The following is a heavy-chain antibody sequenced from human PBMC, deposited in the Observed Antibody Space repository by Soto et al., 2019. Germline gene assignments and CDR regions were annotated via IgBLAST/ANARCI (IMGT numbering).Heavy chain of an antibody. V-gene: IGHV3-30*18. CDR1: GFTFSTYG. Sequence: QVQLVESGGGVVQPGRSLRLSCAASGFTFSTYGMHWVRQAPGKGLEWVAVISYDAKHKYYAGSLKGRFTISRDNSKNTLYLQMNSLRAEDTAVYYCAKGAVQDLWSGYYTLFDYWGQGTLVTVSS. CDR2: ISYDAKHK. J-gene: IGHJ4*02. D-gene: IGHD3-3*01. CDR3: AKGAVQDLWSGYYTLFDY.